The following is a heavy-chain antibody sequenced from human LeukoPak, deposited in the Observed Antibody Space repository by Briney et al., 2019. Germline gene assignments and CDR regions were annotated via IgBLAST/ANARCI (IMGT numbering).Heavy chain of an antibody. CDR3: ARGDDYYDSSGYDFDF. Sequence: PSETLSLTCTVSGGSISSGSYYWSWIRQPAGKGLEWIGRIYTSGSTNYSPSLKSRVTISLDTSKNQFSLKVNSVTAADTAVYYCARGDDYYDSSGYDFDFWGQGILATVSS. D-gene: IGHD3-22*01. J-gene: IGHJ4*02. CDR2: IYTSGST. V-gene: IGHV4-61*02. CDR1: GGSISSGSYY.